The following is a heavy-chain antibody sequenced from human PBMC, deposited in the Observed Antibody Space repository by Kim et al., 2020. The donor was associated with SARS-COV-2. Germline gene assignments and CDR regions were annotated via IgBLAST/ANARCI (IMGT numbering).Heavy chain of an antibody. J-gene: IGHJ3*01. CDR3: ATTNYYYSGGHYDAFQF. V-gene: IGHV5-51*01. D-gene: IGHD3-22*01. CDR2: IHPDDSYA. Sequence: GESLKISCKGYGDTFTNFWIAWVRQMPGKGLEWMGVIHPDDSYAKYSPSFQGQVTISVDKSISTAYLQWSSLEASDIAVYYCATTNYYYSGGHYDAFQFWGRGTMVTVSS. CDR1: GDTFTNFW.